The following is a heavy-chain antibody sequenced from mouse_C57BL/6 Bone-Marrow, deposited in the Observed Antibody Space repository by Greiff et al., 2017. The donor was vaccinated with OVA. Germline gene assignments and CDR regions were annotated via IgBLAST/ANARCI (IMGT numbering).Heavy chain of an antibody. V-gene: IGHV1-64*01. CDR1: GYTFTSYW. CDR3: ARLYDGSSHWYFDV. J-gene: IGHJ1*03. Sequence: QVQLQQPGAELVKPGASVKLSCKASGYTFTSYWMHWVKQRPGQGLEWIGMIHPNSGSTNYTEKFKSKATLTVDTSSSTAYMQLSSLTSEDSAVYYCARLYDGSSHWYFDVWGTGTTVTVSS. CDR2: IHPNSGST. D-gene: IGHD1-1*01.